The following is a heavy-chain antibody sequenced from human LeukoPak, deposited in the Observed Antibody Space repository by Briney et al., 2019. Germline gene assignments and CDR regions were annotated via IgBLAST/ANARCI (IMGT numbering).Heavy chain of an antibody. J-gene: IGHJ6*03. D-gene: IGHD3-9*01. Sequence: PGGSLRLSCAASGFTFSSFGMSWVRQAPGKGLEWVSAISGSGVSTYYADSVKGRFTISRDNSENSLYLQMNILRAEDTAVYYCAKCILTGYYKGYMDVWGKGTTVSISS. CDR3: AKCILTGYYKGYMDV. CDR1: GFTFSSFG. CDR2: ISGSGVST. V-gene: IGHV3-23*01.